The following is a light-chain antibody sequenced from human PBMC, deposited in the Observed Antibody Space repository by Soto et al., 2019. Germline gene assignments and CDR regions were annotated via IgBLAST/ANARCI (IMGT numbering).Light chain of an antibody. Sequence: EIVMTQSPATLSVSPGERATLSCRASQSVGSGLSWYQQKPGQAPRLLIYGASTRATGIPARFSGSGSGTDFTLTISSLEPEDFAVYYCQQRSNWPLVTFGPGTKVDIK. CDR3: QQRSNWPLVT. CDR1: QSVGSG. J-gene: IGKJ3*01. V-gene: IGKV3-11*01. CDR2: GAS.